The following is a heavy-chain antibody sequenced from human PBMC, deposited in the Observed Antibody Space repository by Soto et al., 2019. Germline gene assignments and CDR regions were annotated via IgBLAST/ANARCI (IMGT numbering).Heavy chain of an antibody. CDR2: IIPIFGTA. D-gene: IGHD2-2*01. CDR3: ARALGYCISTSCLHGMDV. Sequence: QVQLVQSGAEVKKPGSSVRVSCKASGGTFSSYAISWVRQAPGQGLEWMGGIIPIFGTANYAQKFQGRVTITADESTSTAYMELSSLRSEDTAVYYCARALGYCISTSCLHGMDVWGQGTTVTVSS. CDR1: GGTFSSYA. V-gene: IGHV1-69*12. J-gene: IGHJ6*02.